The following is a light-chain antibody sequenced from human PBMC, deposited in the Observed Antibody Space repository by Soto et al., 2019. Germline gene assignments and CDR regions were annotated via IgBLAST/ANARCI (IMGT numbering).Light chain of an antibody. CDR1: QSISSY. Sequence: DIQMTQSPSSLSASVGDRVTITCRASQSISSYLNWYQQKPGKAPKLLIYAASSLQSGVPSRFSGSGSGTEFTLTISSLQPDDFATYYCQQYNSYSQGTFGQGTKVEIK. CDR3: QQYNSYSQGT. J-gene: IGKJ1*01. CDR2: AAS. V-gene: IGKV1-39*01.